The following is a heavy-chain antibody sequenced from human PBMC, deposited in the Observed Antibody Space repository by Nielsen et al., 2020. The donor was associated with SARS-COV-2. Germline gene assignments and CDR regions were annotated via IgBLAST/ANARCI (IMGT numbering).Heavy chain of an antibody. J-gene: IGHJ5*02. CDR3: AKSFIYDILTGFGDWFDP. CDR2: IKQDGSEK. V-gene: IGHV3-7*03. D-gene: IGHD3-9*01. Sequence: WIRQPPGKGLEWVANIKQDGSEKYYVDSVKGRFTISRDNAKNSLYLQMNSLRAEDTAVYYCAKSFIYDILTGFGDWFDPWGQGTLVTVSS.